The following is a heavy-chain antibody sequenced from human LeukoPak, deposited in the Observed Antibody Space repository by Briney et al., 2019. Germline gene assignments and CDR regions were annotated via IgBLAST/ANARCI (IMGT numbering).Heavy chain of an antibody. CDR1: GFTFSSYC. V-gene: IGHV3-30*18. CDR3: AKALDIVVVPAASYYGMDV. CDR2: ISYDGSNK. Sequence: PGRSLRLSCAASGFTFSSYCMHWVRQAPGKGLEWVAVISYDGSNKYYADSVKGRFTISRDNSKKTLYQQMNSLRADDTAVYYCAKALDIVVVPAASYYGMDVWGQGTTVTVSS. J-gene: IGHJ6*02. D-gene: IGHD2-2*03.